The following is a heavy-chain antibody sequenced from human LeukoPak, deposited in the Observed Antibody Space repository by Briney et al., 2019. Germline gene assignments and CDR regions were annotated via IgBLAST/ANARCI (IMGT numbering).Heavy chain of an antibody. V-gene: IGHV3-23*01. J-gene: IGHJ4*02. Sequence: PGGSLRLSCAASGFTFSSYAMSWVRQAPGKGLEWVSAISGSGGSTYYADSVKGRFTISRDNSKNTLYLQMNSLRAEDTAVYYCAKVRYFDWLSEFDYWGQGTLSPSPQ. CDR1: GFTFSSYA. D-gene: IGHD3-9*01. CDR3: AKVRYFDWLSEFDY. CDR2: ISGSGGST.